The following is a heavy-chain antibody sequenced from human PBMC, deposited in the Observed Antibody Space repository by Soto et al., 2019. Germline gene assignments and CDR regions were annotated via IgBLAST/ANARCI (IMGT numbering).Heavy chain of an antibody. CDR2: TYYRSKWYN. D-gene: IGHD5-12*01. Sequence: KQSQTLSLTCAISGDSVSSNSAAWNWIRQSPSRGLEWLGRTYYRSKWYNDYAVSVKSRITINPDTSKNQFSLQLNSVTPEDTAVYYCASTGNGYSGLPYYFDYWGQGTLVTVSS. J-gene: IGHJ4*02. CDR3: ASTGNGYSGLPYYFDY. V-gene: IGHV6-1*01. CDR1: GDSVSSNSAA.